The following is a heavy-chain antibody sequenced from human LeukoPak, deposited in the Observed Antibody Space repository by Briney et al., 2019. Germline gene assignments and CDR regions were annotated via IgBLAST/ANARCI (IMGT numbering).Heavy chain of an antibody. CDR3: ARAGGYSYGQEDWFDP. V-gene: IGHV3-7*03. J-gene: IGHJ5*02. D-gene: IGHD5-18*01. CDR2: IKQDGTEK. Sequence: GGSLRLSCAASGFTFTTYWMSWVRQAPGKGLERVADIKQDGTEKYYVDSVKGRFTISRDNAKNSLYLQMNSLRAEDTALYYCARAGGYSYGQEDWFDPWGQGILVTVSS. CDR1: GFTFTTYW.